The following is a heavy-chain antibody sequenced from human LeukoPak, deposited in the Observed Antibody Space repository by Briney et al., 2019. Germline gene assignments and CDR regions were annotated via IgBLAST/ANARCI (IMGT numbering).Heavy chain of an antibody. CDR3: ATEVYHSDGHYFYFDY. CDR2: VKPNSGGT. Sequence: ASVKVSCKASGFTFNDYYVPWVRQAPGQGLEWMGCVKPNSGGTHYPQDFQGRVTMTRDTSISTAYLELSRLRSDDTALFYCATEVYHSDGHYFYFDYWGQGTLVTVSS. V-gene: IGHV1-2*02. J-gene: IGHJ4*02. D-gene: IGHD2-15*01. CDR1: GFTFNDYY.